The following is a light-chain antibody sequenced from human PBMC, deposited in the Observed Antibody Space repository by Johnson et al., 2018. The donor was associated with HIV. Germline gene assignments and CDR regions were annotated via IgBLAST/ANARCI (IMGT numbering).Light chain of an antibody. CDR1: SSNIGNNY. J-gene: IGLJ1*01. CDR3: GTWDSSLSAYV. V-gene: IGLV1-51*01. Sequence: QSVLTQPPSVSAAPGQKVTISCSGSSSNIGNNYVSWYQQLPGTAPKLLIYDNNTRPSGIPDRFSGSKSGTSATLGIIELQTGDEADYYCGTWDSSLSAYVFGTGTKVTVL. CDR2: DNN.